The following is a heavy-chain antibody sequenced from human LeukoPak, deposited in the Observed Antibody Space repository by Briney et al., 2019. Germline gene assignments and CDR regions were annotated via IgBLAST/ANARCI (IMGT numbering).Heavy chain of an antibody. D-gene: IGHD3-3*01. CDR1: GFTFSSYA. J-gene: IGHJ4*02. V-gene: IGHV3-30-3*01. Sequence: PGGSLRLSCAASGFTFSSYAMHWVRQAPGKGLEWVAVISYDGSNKYYADSVKGRFTISRDNSKNTLYLQMNSLRAEDTAVYYCATGAVTIFGVVIYWGQGTLVTVSS. CDR2: ISYDGSNK. CDR3: ATGAVTIFGVVIY.